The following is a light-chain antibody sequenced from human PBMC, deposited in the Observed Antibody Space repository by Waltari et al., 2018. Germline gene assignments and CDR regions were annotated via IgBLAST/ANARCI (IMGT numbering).Light chain of an antibody. CDR1: KNVYTN. CDR3: QQYNNWPPIT. J-gene: IGKJ5*01. V-gene: IGKV3-15*01. Sequence: EIAMTHSPATLPVSPGDRATLSCSASKNVYTNLAGYQQSPGQPPRLLIYRASTRSSGIPARFSGSGSGTEFTLTISSLQSEDSAVYYCQQYNNWPPITFGRGTRLEIK. CDR2: RAS.